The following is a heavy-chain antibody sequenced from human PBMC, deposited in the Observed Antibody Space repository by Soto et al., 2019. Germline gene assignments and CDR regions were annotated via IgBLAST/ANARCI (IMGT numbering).Heavy chain of an antibody. V-gene: IGHV3-30*18. J-gene: IGHJ6*02. CDR1: GFIISKYG. Sequence: QVQLVESGAGVVQPGRSLRLSCAASGFIISKYGMHWVREAPGKGLEWVAVISYDGSNKYYAESVKGRFIISRDKSENTLYLQMNSLRAEDTALYYCAKDLGSGKPYYYYAMDVWGQGTTVTVSS. D-gene: IGHD3-10*01. CDR3: AKDLGSGKPYYYYAMDV. CDR2: ISYDGSNK.